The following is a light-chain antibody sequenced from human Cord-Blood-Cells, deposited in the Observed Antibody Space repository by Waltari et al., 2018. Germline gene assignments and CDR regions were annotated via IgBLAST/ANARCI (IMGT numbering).Light chain of an antibody. V-gene: IGKV1-39*01. Sequence: DIQMTQSPSSLSASVGDRVTITCRASQSISSYLNWYQQKPGKAPKLLIYAASSLQSGVPSRFSGSGSGTEFTLTISSLQPEDFATYYCQQSYSTPPELTFGGGTKVEIK. CDR1: QSISSY. CDR3: QQSYSTPPELT. CDR2: AAS. J-gene: IGKJ4*01.